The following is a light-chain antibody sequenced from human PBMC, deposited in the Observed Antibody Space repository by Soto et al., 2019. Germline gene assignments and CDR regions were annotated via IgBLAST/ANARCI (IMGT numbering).Light chain of an antibody. CDR1: QGISSY. CDR3: QQSYSTPHT. Sequence: IQLTQSPSSLSASVGDRVTITCRASQGISSYLNWYQQKPGKAPKLLIYAASSLQSGVPSRFSGSGSGTDFTLTISSLQPEDFATYYCQQSYSTPHTFGPGTKVDIK. CDR2: AAS. J-gene: IGKJ3*01. V-gene: IGKV1-39*01.